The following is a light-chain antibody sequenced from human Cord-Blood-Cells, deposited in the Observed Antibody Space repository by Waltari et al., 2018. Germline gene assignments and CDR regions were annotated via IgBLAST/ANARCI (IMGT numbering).Light chain of an antibody. CDR1: SSYVGGYNY. J-gene: IGLJ3*02. Sequence: QSALTQPRSVPGSPGQSVTISCTGTSSYVGGYNYVSWYQQHPGKAPKLMIYDVSKRPSGVPDRFSDSKSGNTASLTISGLQAEDEADYYCCSYAGSYTLVFGGGTKLTVL. CDR3: CSYAGSYTLV. CDR2: DVS. V-gene: IGLV2-11*01.